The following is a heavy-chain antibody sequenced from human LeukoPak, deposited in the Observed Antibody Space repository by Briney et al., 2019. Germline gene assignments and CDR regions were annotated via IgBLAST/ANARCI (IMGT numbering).Heavy chain of an antibody. CDR3: ARTAMVTGDSGSLLHLWRKLYYFDY. CDR1: GGSFSGYY. V-gene: IGHV4-34*01. D-gene: IGHD5-18*01. CDR2: INHSGST. J-gene: IGHJ4*02. Sequence: PSETLSLTCAVYGGSFSGYYWSWIRQPPGKGLEWIGEINHSGSTNYNPSLKSRVTISVDTSKNQFSLKLSSVTAADTAVYYCARTAMVTGDSGSLLHLWRKLYYFDYCGQGTLVTVSS.